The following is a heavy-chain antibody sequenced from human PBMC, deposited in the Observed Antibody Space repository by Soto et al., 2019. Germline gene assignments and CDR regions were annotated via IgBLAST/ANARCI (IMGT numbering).Heavy chain of an antibody. CDR3: ARARKHCSSTSCYTNFDY. J-gene: IGHJ4*02. D-gene: IGHD2-2*02. Sequence: SETLSLTCTVSGGSISSYYWSWIRQPPGKGLEWIGYIYYSGSTNYNPSLKSRVTISVDTSKNQFSLKLSSVTAADTAVYYCARARKHCSSTSCYTNFDYWGQGTLVTVSS. CDR2: IYYSGST. CDR1: GGSISSYY. V-gene: IGHV4-59*01.